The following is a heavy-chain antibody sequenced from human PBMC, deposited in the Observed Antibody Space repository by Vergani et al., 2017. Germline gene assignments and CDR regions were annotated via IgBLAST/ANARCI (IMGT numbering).Heavy chain of an antibody. CDR1: WFSLSDIRMG. CDR2: ISSTDKK. D-gene: IGHD2-15*01. CDR3: ARTGRDCTATSCSFDH. V-gene: IGHV2-26*01. Sequence: QVTLKESGPVLVKPAETPTLICTVSWFSLSDIRMGVARIRQPPGKTLEWLAYISSTDKKTYNSSLKNRVTIPKDASARQVFLSMTRMGLMDTATYYCARTGRDCTATSCSFDHWGQGALVSVSS. J-gene: IGHJ5*02.